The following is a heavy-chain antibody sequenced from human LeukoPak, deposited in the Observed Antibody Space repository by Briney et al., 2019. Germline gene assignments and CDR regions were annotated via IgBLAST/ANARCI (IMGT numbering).Heavy chain of an antibody. CDR1: GFTFSSYS. D-gene: IGHD2-15*01. CDR3: TTPGRYCSGGSCR. J-gene: IGHJ4*02. V-gene: IGHV3-21*03. Sequence: KSGGSLRLSCAASGFTFSSYSMNWVRQAPGKGLEWVSSISSSSSYIYYADSVKGRFTISRDNAKNSLYLQMNSLKTEDTAVYYCTTPGRYCSGGSCRWGQGTLVTVSS. CDR2: ISSSSSYI.